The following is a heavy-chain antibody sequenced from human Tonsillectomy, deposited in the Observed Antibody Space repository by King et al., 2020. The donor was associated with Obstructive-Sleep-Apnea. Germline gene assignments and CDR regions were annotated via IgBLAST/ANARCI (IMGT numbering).Heavy chain of an antibody. J-gene: IGHJ4*02. CDR3: ARATTGGYEGDY. V-gene: IGHV1-8*01. Sequence: QLVQSGAEVKKPGASVKVSCKASGYTFTRYEINWGRQATGQGLEWMGWMNPNSGNTGYAQKFQGRVTLTRNTSRSTAYMELSSLGAEEKAVYYCARATTGGYEGDYWGQGTLVTVSS. CDR2: MNPNSGNT. CDR1: GYTFTRYE. D-gene: IGHD5-12*01.